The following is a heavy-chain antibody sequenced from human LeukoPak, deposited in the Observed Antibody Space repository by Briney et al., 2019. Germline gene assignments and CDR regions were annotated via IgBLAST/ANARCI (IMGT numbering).Heavy chain of an antibody. J-gene: IGHJ5*02. Sequence: ASVKVSCKASGYTFTSYGISWVRQAPGQGLEWMGWISAYNGNTNYAQKLQGIVTMTTDTSTSTAYMELRSLRSDDTAVYYCARDAILRYFDWLLAVNWFDPWGQGTLVTVSS. CDR3: ARDAILRYFDWLLAVNWFDP. D-gene: IGHD3-9*01. V-gene: IGHV1-18*01. CDR2: ISAYNGNT. CDR1: GYTFTSYG.